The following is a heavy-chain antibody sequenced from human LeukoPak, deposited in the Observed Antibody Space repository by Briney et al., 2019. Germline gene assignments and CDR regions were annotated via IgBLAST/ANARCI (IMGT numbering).Heavy chain of an antibody. D-gene: IGHD6-13*01. CDR3: AKESYSSSWYDY. Sequence: GGSLRLSCAASGFTFSSYAMSWVRQAPGKGLEWVSAISGSGGSTYYADSVKGRFTISRDNSKNTLYLQRNSLRAEGTAVYYCAKESYSSSWYDYWGQGTLVTVSS. V-gene: IGHV3-23*01. J-gene: IGHJ4*02. CDR2: ISGSGGST. CDR1: GFTFSSYA.